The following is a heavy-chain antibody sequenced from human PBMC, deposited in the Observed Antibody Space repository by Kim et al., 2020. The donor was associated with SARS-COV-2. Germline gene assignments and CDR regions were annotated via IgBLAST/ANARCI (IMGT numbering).Heavy chain of an antibody. V-gene: IGHV3-33*01. J-gene: IGHJ5*02. CDR3: ARASMTTVNLFDP. D-gene: IGHD4-4*01. CDR1: GFTFSSYG. Sequence: GGSLRLSCAASGFTFSSYGMHWVRQAPGKGLEWVAVIWYDGSNKYYADSVKGRFTISRDNSKNTLYLQMNSLRAEDTAVYYCARASMTTVNLFDPWGQGTLVTVSS. CDR2: IWYDGSNK.